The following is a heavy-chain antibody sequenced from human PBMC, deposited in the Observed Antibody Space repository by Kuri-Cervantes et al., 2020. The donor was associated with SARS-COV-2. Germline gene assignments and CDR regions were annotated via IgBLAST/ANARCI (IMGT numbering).Heavy chain of an antibody. CDR3: ARVTTETLDY. D-gene: IGHD1-1*01. V-gene: IGHV6-1*01. Sequence: SESLSLTCAISGDSVSSNSTGWNWIRQSPSRGIEWLGRTYYRSKWYHDYAVSVKSRIIINPDTSKNQFSLQLSSATPEDTAVYYCARVTTETLDYWGPGTLVTVSS. CDR1: GDSVSSNSTG. J-gene: IGHJ4*02. CDR2: TYYRSKWYH.